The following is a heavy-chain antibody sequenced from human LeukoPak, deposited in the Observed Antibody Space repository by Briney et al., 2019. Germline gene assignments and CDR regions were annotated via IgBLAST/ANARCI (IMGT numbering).Heavy chain of an antibody. V-gene: IGHV4-61*02. D-gene: IGHD2-2*01. CDR2: IYTSGST. Sequence: SETLSLTCTVSGGSISSGSYYWSWIRQPAGKGLEWIVRIYTSGSTNYNPSLKSRVTISVDTSKNQFSLKLSSVTAADTAVYYCARALIVVVPAAMVWFDPWGQGTLVTVSS. CDR3: ARALIVVVPAAMVWFDP. CDR1: GGSISSGSYY. J-gene: IGHJ5*02.